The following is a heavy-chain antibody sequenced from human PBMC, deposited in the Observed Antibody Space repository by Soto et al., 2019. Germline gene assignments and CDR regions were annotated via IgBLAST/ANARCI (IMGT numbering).Heavy chain of an antibody. CDR1: GGSFSGYY. CDR2: IDHSGST. V-gene: IGHV4-34*01. CDR3: ARFVRSCSGTTCYTRADV. Sequence: KPSETLSLTCAVYGGSFSGYYWSWIRQPPGKGLEWIGEIDHSGSTNYNPSLKSRVTISVDTSKNQFSLKLRSVIVADTAVYHCARFVRSCSGTTCYTRADVWGQGTTVTVSS. D-gene: IGHD2-2*02. J-gene: IGHJ6*02.